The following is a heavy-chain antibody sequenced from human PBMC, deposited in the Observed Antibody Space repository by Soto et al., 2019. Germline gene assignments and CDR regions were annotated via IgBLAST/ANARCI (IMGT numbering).Heavy chain of an antibody. CDR2: IYSGGST. Sequence: EVQLVESGGGLIQPGGSLRLSCAASGFTVSSNSMSWVRQAPGKGLEWVSVIYSGGSTYYADSVKGRFTISRDNSKNTLYLQMNSLRAEDTAVYYCARDSGVVATYGMDVWGQGTTVTVSS. CDR3: ARDSGVVATYGMDV. CDR1: GFTVSSNS. D-gene: IGHD1-26*01. J-gene: IGHJ6*02. V-gene: IGHV3-53*01.